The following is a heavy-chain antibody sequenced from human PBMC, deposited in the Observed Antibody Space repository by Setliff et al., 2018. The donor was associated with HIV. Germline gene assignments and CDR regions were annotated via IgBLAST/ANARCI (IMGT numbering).Heavy chain of an antibody. CDR1: GFTFSSYG. J-gene: IGHJ6*03. CDR2: IRNDASNT. D-gene: IGHD1-1*01. V-gene: IGHV3-30*02. CDR3: AKAFSMASTGGYYNMDV. Sequence: PGGSLRLSCAASGFTFSSYGMHWVRQAPGKGLEWVTFIRNDASNTYYADSVKGRFTITRDSSKNTLYPQMDSLRTEDTAVYYCAKAFSMASTGGYYNMDVWGKGTTVTVSS.